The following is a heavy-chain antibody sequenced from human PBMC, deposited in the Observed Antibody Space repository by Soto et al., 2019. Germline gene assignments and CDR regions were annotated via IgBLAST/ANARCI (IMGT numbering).Heavy chain of an antibody. D-gene: IGHD2-8*02. CDR3: ARGYCTSSACHWNFDY. CDR1: GFTFSSYE. Sequence: GGSLRLSCAASGFTFSSYEMNWVRQAPGKGLEWVSDITSTGSTRYYADSVKGRFTISRDNAKNSLYLQMNSLRAEDTAVYYCARGYCTSSACHWNFDYWGQGTLVTVSS. V-gene: IGHV3-48*03. J-gene: IGHJ4*02. CDR2: ITSTGSTR.